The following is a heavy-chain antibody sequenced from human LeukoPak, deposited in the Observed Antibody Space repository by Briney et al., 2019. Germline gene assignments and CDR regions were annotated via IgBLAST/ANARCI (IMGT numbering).Heavy chain of an antibody. CDR1: GYNFDNYG. Sequence: ASVKVSCKSSGYNFDNYGIGWVRQAPGQGLEWMGWISPYSGNTNYGQKLQGRVTMTTDTSTNTAYMELRRLSLDDKAIYYCARGEFPLDAFDIWGQGTMVTVSS. V-gene: IGHV1-18*01. D-gene: IGHD3-10*01. CDR2: ISPYSGNT. CDR3: ARGEFPLDAFDI. J-gene: IGHJ3*02.